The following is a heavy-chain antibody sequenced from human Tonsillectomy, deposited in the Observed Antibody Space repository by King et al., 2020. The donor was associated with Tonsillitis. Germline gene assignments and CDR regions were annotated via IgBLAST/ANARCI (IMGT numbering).Heavy chain of an antibody. J-gene: IGHJ6*02. CDR1: GYTFTGYY. Sequence: QVQLVESGAEVKKPGASVKVSCKASGYTFTGYYMHWVRQAPGQGLEWMGWINPNSGGTKYAQKFQGRVTMTRDTSISTAYMEVSRLRSDDTAVYYCARASYCSRTSCYGMDVWGQGTTVTVSS. CDR3: ARASYCSRTSCYGMDV. CDR2: INPNSGGT. V-gene: IGHV1-2*02. D-gene: IGHD2-2*01.